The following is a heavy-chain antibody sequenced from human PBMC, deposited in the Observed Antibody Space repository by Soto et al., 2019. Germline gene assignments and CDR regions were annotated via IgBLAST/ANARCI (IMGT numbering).Heavy chain of an antibody. CDR1: GFSFSDYY. Sequence: QVQLVESGGGLVKPGGSLRLSCAASGFSFSDYYMSWIRQAPGKGLEWVSYISFSTTSIYYAASVKGRFTISRDNAKNSPYLQMNSLRVEDTAVDYRARDIEPPGLFFDSWGQGILVTVSS. CDR2: ISFSTTSI. CDR3: ARDIEPPGLFFDS. D-gene: IGHD6-13*01. J-gene: IGHJ4*02. V-gene: IGHV3-11*01.